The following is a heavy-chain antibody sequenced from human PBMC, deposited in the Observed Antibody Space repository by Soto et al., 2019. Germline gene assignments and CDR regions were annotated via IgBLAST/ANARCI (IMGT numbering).Heavy chain of an antibody. J-gene: IGHJ4*02. V-gene: IGHV3-64*01. CDR1: GFTFSSYA. D-gene: IGHD3-10*01. CDR3: ARRGYGLYFDY. CDR2: ISGNGDST. Sequence: AGGSLRLSCAASGFTFSSYAMHWVRQAPGKGLEYVSVISGNGDSTYYANSVKGRFTISRDNSKNTLYLQMGSLRAEDMAVYYCARRGYGLYFDYWGQGTLVTVSS.